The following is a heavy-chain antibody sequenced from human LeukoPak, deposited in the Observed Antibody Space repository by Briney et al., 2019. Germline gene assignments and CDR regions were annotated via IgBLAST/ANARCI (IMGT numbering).Heavy chain of an antibody. V-gene: IGHV1-58*01. D-gene: IGHD2-8*02. Sequence: GTSVKVSCKTSGFTFISSAVQWVRQARGQRLEWIGRIVVGSGNTDHAQKFQGRLTITRDISTSTAYMELSSLTSDDTAVYYCAAVPNANAWYWDDAFDIWGQGTMVTVSS. CDR1: GFTFISSA. CDR3: AAVPNANAWYWDDAFDI. J-gene: IGHJ3*02. CDR2: IVVGSGNT.